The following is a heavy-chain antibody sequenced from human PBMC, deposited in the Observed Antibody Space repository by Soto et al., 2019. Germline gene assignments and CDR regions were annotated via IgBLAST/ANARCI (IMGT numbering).Heavy chain of an antibody. J-gene: IGHJ4*02. CDR1: GFTFSGSG. D-gene: IGHD6-19*01. V-gene: IGHV3-73*01. CDR3: TAMAGIDY. CDR2: IRTKTNNYAT. Sequence: GGSLRLSCAASGFTFSGSGIHWVRQASGKGLEWVGRIRTKTNNYATAYATSVKGRFTISRDDSKNMAYLQMNSLKTEDTAVYYCTAMAGIDYWGQGTLVTVSS.